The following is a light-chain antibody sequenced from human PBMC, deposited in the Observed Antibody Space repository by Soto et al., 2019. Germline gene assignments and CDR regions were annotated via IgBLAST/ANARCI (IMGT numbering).Light chain of an antibody. CDR1: SSNIGAGYD. Sequence: QAVLTPPPSVSGAPGQRVTFSCTGSSSNIGAGYDVHWYQQLPGTSPKLLIFGNSNRPSGVPDRFSASRSGSSASLAINGLQAEDEADYYCQSYDSSLSGSYVFGSGTKVTVL. J-gene: IGLJ1*01. CDR2: GNS. V-gene: IGLV1-40*01. CDR3: QSYDSSLSGSYV.